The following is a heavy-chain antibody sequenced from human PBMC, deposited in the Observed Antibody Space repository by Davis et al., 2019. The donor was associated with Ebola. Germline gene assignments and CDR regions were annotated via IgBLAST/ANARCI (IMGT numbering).Heavy chain of an antibody. CDR3: ARDRVRFLEWLLYDYYYGMDV. D-gene: IGHD3-3*01. V-gene: IGHV6-1*01. CDR1: GDSVSSNSAA. J-gene: IGHJ6*02. Sequence: SQTLSLTCAVSGDSVSSNSAAWNWIRQSPSRGLEWLGRTYYRSKWYNDYAVSVKSRITINPDTSKNQFSLQLNSVTPEDTAVYYCARDRVRFLEWLLYDYYYGMDVWGQGTTVTVSS. CDR2: TYYRSKWYN.